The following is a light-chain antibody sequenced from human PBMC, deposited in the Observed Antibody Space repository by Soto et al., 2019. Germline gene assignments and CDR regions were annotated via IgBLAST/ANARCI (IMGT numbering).Light chain of an antibody. V-gene: IGLV2-14*03. CDR2: EVN. Sequence: QSALTQPASVSGSPGQSITISCTGTSSDVGAYNHVSWYQQHPGKVPKVMIYEVNNRPSGVSNRFSASKSDNTASLTISGLQAEDEATYYCSSLTSGGTWVFGGGTKLTVL. CDR1: SSDVGAYNH. J-gene: IGLJ3*02. CDR3: SSLTSGGTWV.